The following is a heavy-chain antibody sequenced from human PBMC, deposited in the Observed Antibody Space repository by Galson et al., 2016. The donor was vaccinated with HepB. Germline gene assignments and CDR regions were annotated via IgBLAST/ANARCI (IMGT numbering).Heavy chain of an antibody. CDR2: ISYDEGNK. CDR3: ARDRGPYGVPFYIDF. CDR1: EFTFSSYA. J-gene: IGHJ4*02. D-gene: IGHD4-17*01. V-gene: IGHV3-30*04. Sequence: SLRLSCAASEFTFSSYAVHWVRQAPGKGLEWVAFISYDEGNKYYSDSVKGRFTISRDNSNNRLYLQMNSLGAEDTATYYCARDRGPYGVPFYIDFWGQGTLVIVSS.